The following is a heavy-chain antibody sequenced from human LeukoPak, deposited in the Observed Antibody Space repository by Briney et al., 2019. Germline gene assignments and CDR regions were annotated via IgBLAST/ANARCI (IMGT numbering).Heavy chain of an antibody. V-gene: IGHV3-9*01. J-gene: IGHJ6*02. Sequence: GGSLRLSCAASGFTFSSYAMSWVRQAPGKGLEWVSGISWNSGSIGYADPVKGRFTISRDNAKNSLYLQMNSLRAEDTALYYCSSGRGRSYYYYGMDVWGQGTTVTVSS. CDR1: GFTFSSYA. CDR2: ISWNSGSI. D-gene: IGHD1-26*01. CDR3: SSGRGRSYYYYGMDV.